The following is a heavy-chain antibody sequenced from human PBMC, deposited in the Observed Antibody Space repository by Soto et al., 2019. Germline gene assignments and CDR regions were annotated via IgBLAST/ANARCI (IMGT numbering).Heavy chain of an antibody. Sequence: SETLSLTCTVSGGSISSYYWSWIRQPPGKGLEWIGYIYYSGSTNYNPSLKSRVTISVDTSKNQFSLKLSSVTAADTAVYYCARVVGYGMYYDVWSDDYYYYMDVWGKGTTVTVSS. J-gene: IGHJ6*03. D-gene: IGHD3-3*01. CDR3: ARVVGYGMYYDVWSDDYYYYMDV. V-gene: IGHV4-59*01. CDR1: GGSISSYY. CDR2: IYYSGST.